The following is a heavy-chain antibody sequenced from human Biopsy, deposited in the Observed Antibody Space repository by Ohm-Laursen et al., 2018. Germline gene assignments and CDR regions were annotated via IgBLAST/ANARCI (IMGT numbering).Heavy chain of an antibody. D-gene: IGHD6-6*01. J-gene: IGHJ6*02. CDR1: GFSVSSYG. CDR3: ARDSSRRAREGGMDV. V-gene: IGHV3-21*01. Sequence: SLRLSCAASGFSVSSYGMNWVRHAPGKGLEWISYISETSSHIYDADSVRGRFTVARDIAKNSLYLQLNSLRVEDTAVYYCARDSSRRAREGGMDVWGQGTTVTVSS. CDR2: ISETSSHI.